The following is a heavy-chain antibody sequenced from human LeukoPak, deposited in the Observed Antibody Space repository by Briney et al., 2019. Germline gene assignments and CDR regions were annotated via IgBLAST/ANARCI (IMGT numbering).Heavy chain of an antibody. CDR2: IYYSGSA. J-gene: IGHJ4*02. CDR3: ARGSSYFDY. Sequence: PSETLSLTCTVSGGSISGYYWGWIRQPPGKGLEWIGYIYYSGSANYNPSLKSRVTMSLDTSKNQFSLRLTSVTAADTAVYYCARGSSYFDYWGQGTLVTVSS. CDR1: GGSISGYY. V-gene: IGHV4-59*01.